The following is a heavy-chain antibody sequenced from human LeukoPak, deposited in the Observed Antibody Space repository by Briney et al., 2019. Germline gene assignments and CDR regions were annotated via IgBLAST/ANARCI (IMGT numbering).Heavy chain of an antibody. J-gene: IGHJ4*02. CDR2: INSDGRMT. CDR3: ATRAPYYFDY. D-gene: IGHD3-16*01. V-gene: IGHV3-74*01. Sequence: GGSLRLSCAASGFTFSSYWMDWVRQAPGKGLVWVSGINSDGRMTRYADSVKGRFTISRVNSKNTLYLQMNSLKAEDTALYYCATRAPYYFDYWGQGTLVTVSS. CDR1: GFTFSSYW.